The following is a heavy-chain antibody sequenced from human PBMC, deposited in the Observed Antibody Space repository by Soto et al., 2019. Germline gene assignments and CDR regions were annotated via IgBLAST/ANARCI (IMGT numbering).Heavy chain of an antibody. CDR1: GFTVSSNY. CDR2: IYSGGST. D-gene: IGHD2-15*01. J-gene: IGHJ6*02. CDR3: ARDLLGYCSGGSCYSTYGMDV. V-gene: IGHV3-53*01. Sequence: GGSLRLSCAASGFTVSSNYMSWVRQAPGKGLEWVSVIYSGGSTYYADSVKGRFTISRDNSKNTLYLQMNSLRAEDTAVYYCARDLLGYCSGGSCYSTYGMDVWGQGTTVTVSS.